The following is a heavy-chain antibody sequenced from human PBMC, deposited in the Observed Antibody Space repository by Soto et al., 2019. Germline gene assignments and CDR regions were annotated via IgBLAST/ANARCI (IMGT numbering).Heavy chain of an antibody. CDR2: INPNSGGT. J-gene: IGHJ4*02. CDR3: ARQAYSNYIPYDY. Sequence: ASVKVSCKTSGYTFTGYYMHWVRQAPGQGLEWMGWINPNSGGTNYAQKFQGRVTMTRDTSISTAYMELSRLRSDDTAVYYCARQAYSNYIPYDYWGQGTLVTVSS. D-gene: IGHD4-4*01. CDR1: GYTFTGYY. V-gene: IGHV1-2*02.